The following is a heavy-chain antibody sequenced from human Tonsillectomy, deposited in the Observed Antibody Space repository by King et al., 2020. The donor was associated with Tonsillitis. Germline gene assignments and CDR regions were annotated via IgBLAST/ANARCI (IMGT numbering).Heavy chain of an antibody. Sequence: VQLVESGGGLVQPGGSLRLSCAASGFTFSSYAMSWVRQAPGKGLEWVSAIRGSGGSTYSENSVKGRFTNSRDKSNNTLSLQMNSLRAEDTAVYYCAKLGSFDYWGQGTLVTVSS. CDR1: GFTFSSYA. CDR2: IRGSGGST. J-gene: IGHJ4*02. V-gene: IGHV3-23*04. D-gene: IGHD3-10*01. CDR3: AKLGSFDY.